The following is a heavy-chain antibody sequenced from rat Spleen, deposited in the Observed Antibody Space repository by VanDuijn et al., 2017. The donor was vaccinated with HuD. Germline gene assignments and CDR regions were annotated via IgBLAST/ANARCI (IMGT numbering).Heavy chain of an antibody. CDR1: GFTFSDYY. Sequence: EVQLVESDGGLVQPGRSLKLSCAASGFTFSDYYMAWVRQAPTKGLEWVATISYDGSSTYYRDSVKGRFTISRDNAKSTLYLQMDSLRSEDTATYYCARQGPYWYFDFWGPGTMVTVSS. J-gene: IGHJ1*01. V-gene: IGHV5-29*01. CDR2: ISYDGSST. CDR3: ARQGPYWYFDF.